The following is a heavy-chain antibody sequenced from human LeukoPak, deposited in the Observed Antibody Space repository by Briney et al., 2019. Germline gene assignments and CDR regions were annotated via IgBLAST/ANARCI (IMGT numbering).Heavy chain of an antibody. D-gene: IGHD2-21*02. Sequence: SVKVSCKASGGTSSSYAISWVRQAPGQGLEWMGRIIPILGIANYAQKFQGRVTITADKSTSTAYMELSSLRSEDTAVYYCASSTSSAYCGGDCYSGMTFDIWGQGTMVTVSS. V-gene: IGHV1-69*04. J-gene: IGHJ3*02. CDR1: GGTSSSYA. CDR2: IIPILGIA. CDR3: ASSTSSAYCGGDCYSGMTFDI.